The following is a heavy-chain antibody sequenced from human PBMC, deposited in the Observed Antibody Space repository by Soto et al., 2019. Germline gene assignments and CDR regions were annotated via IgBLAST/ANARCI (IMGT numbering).Heavy chain of an antibody. CDR1: GFTFGSYA. Sequence: GGSLRLSCAASGFTFGSYAMSWVGQAPGKGLEWVSAISGSGGSTYYADSVKGRFTISRDNSKNTLYLQMNSLRAEDTAVYYCAKDTIAGRAYYLDYWGQGTLVTVSS. CDR2: ISGSGGST. J-gene: IGHJ4*02. V-gene: IGHV3-23*01. D-gene: IGHD6-6*01. CDR3: AKDTIAGRAYYLDY.